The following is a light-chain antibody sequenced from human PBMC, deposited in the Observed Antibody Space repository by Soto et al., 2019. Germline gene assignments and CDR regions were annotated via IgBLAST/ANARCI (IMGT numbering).Light chain of an antibody. CDR3: QQYGSSPQYT. Sequence: EIVLTQSPGTLSLSPGERATLSCRASQRVSSSYLAWYHQKPGQAPTLLIYGASSRATGIPDRFSGSGSGTDFTLTISRLEPEDFAVYYCQQYGSSPQYTFGQGTKLEIK. J-gene: IGKJ2*01. CDR2: GAS. CDR1: QRVSSSY. V-gene: IGKV3-20*01.